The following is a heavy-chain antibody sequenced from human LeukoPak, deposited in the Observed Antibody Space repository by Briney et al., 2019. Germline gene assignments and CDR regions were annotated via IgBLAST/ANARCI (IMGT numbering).Heavy chain of an antibody. J-gene: IGHJ4*02. Sequence: GGSLRLSCEASGFSVSNNYMSWVRQAPGKGLEWVSVIYSAGSSLYAESVRGRFTISRDYSTNTLSLQMNSLRAEDTAVYYCATEAEDIVVVPAATYYWGQGTLVTVSS. CDR2: IYSAGSS. CDR1: GFSVSNNY. V-gene: IGHV3-53*01. CDR3: ATEAEDIVVVPAATYY. D-gene: IGHD2-2*01.